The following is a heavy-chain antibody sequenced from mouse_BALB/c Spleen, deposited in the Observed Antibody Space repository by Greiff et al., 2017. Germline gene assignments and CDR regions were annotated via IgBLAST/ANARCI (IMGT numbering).Heavy chain of an antibody. CDR1: GFSLTSYG. CDR2: ICGDGST. CDR3: ARSYDYDGDGAMDY. Sequence: VQLQQSGPGLVAPSQSLSITCTVSGFSLTSYGVSWVRQPPGKGLEWLGVICGDGSTNYHSALIARLSISKDNSKSQVFLKLNSLQTDDTATYYCARSYDYDGDGAMDYWGQGTSVTVSS. V-gene: IGHV2-3*01. J-gene: IGHJ4*01. D-gene: IGHD2-4*01.